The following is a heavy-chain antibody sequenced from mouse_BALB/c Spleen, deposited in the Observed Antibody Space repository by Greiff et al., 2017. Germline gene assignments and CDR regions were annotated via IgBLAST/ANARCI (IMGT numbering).Heavy chain of an antibody. Sequence: VQLQQSGAELVKPGASVKLSCKASGYTFTSYYMYWVKQRPGQGLEWIGEINPSNGGTNFNEKFKSKATLTVDKSSSTAYMQLSSLTSEDSAVYYCTRGYYGSSWYYFDYWGQGTTLTVSS. V-gene: IGHV1S81*02. CDR2: INPSNGGT. J-gene: IGHJ2*01. CDR3: TRGYYGSSWYYFDY. CDR1: GYTFTSYY. D-gene: IGHD1-1*01.